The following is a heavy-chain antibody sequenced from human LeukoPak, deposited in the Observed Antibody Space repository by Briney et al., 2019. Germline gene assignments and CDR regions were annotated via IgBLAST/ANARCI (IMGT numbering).Heavy chain of an antibody. V-gene: IGHV4-4*02. J-gene: IGHJ4*02. Sequence: SETLSLTCAVSDGSISSSNWWSWVRQPPGKGLEWIGEIYHSGSTNYNPSLKSRVTISVDKSKNQFSLKLSSVTAADTAVYYCARIVPAARKRFFDYWGQGTLVTVSS. CDR3: ARIVPAARKRFFDY. D-gene: IGHD2-2*01. CDR2: IYHSGST. CDR1: DGSISSSNW.